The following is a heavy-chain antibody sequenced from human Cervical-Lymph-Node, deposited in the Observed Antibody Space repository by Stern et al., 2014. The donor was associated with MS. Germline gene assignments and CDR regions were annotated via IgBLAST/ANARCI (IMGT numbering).Heavy chain of an antibody. J-gene: IGHJ6*02. Sequence: QVQLVQSGAEVKKPGSSVKVSCQASGGTFNVYAINWLRQAPGQGLEWMGGIIPIFGNANYAQKFQGRVTITADESTRTSSMQLSSLRSNDTAVYYCARDGRHRDNYGLDVWGQGTTVIVSS. CDR1: GGTFNVYA. D-gene: IGHD2-15*01. CDR3: ARDGRHRDNYGLDV. CDR2: IIPIFGNA. V-gene: IGHV1-69*01.